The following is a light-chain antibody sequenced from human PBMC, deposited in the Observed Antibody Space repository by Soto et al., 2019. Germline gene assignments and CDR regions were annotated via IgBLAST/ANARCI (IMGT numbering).Light chain of an antibody. CDR2: GAS. Sequence: EIVLTQSPATLSVFPGEKATLSCGSSKSVSNNLAWYHQKPRQAPRPLIYGASTMATGVPARFSGSGSGTEFTLTLCIRQCEDSANYYCQQDSCWPFTFVPGTKVAI. CDR1: KSVSNN. J-gene: IGKJ3*01. CDR3: QQDSCWPFT. V-gene: IGKV3-15*01.